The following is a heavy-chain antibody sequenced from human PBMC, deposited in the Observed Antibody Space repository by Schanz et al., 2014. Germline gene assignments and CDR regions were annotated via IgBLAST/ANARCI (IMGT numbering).Heavy chain of an antibody. Sequence: VQLVESGGYLVQPGGSLRLSCSASGFTFSSYAMHWVRQASGKGLEWVAVIWYDENNKYYADSVKGRFTMSRDNSKNTLYLQMNSLRAEDTAVYYCARDGDRFYHNYYMDVWGKGTTVTVSS. CDR1: GFTFSSYA. V-gene: IGHV3-33*08. CDR2: IWYDENNK. D-gene: IGHD4-17*01. CDR3: ARDGDRFYHNYYMDV. J-gene: IGHJ6*03.